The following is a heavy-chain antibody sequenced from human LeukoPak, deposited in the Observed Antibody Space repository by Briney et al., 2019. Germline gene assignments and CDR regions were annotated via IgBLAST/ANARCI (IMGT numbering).Heavy chain of an antibody. CDR1: GGSISSYY. D-gene: IGHD1-26*01. CDR3: ARGGRGYYFDY. V-gene: IGHV4-59*12. Sequence: SETLSLTCTVSGGSISSYYGSWLRQPPGKGREWIGYIYYSGSTNYNPSLKSRVTISVDTSKNQFSLKLSSVTAADTAVYYCARGGRGYYFDYWGQGTLVTVSS. J-gene: IGHJ4*02. CDR2: IYYSGST.